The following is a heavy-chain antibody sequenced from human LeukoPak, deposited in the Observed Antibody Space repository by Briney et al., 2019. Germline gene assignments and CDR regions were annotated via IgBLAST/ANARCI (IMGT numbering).Heavy chain of an antibody. Sequence: PGGSLRLSCAASGFTVSSNYMSWVRQAPGKGLEWVSVIYSGGSTYYADSVKGRFTISRDNSKNTLYLQMNGLRAEDTAVYYCARDPDLDAFDIWGQGTMVTVSS. CDR1: GFTVSSNY. CDR2: IYSGGST. J-gene: IGHJ3*02. V-gene: IGHV3-66*01. CDR3: ARDPDLDAFDI.